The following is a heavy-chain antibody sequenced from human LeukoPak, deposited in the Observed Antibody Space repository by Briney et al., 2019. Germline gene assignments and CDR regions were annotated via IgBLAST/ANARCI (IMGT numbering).Heavy chain of an antibody. J-gene: IGHJ1*01. CDR3: ARLGYGYNSGGEVQH. D-gene: IGHD6-19*01. Sequence: KPSETLSLTCTVSGGSISSSSYYWGWIRQPPGKGLEWIGSIYYSGSTYYNPSLKSRVTISVDSSKNQFSLKLSSVTAADTAVYYCARLGYGYNSGGEVQHWGQGTLVTVSS. CDR1: GGSISSSSYY. CDR2: IYYSGST. V-gene: IGHV4-39*01.